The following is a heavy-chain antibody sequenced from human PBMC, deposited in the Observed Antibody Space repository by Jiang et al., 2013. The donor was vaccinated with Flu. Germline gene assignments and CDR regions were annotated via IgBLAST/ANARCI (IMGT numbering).Heavy chain of an antibody. Sequence: ETLSLTCTVSGDSFGTYYWSWIRQPPGKGLEWIGCIYHSGRTYYNPSLDSRVTVSLDTSKSQFSLKLRSVTAADTALYFCARDSWDYPDSKGYLFDYWGQGALVTVSS. D-gene: IGHD3-22*01. CDR3: ARDSWDYPDSKGYLFDY. CDR1: GDSFGTYY. V-gene: IGHV4-59*12. J-gene: IGHJ4*02. CDR2: IYHSGRT.